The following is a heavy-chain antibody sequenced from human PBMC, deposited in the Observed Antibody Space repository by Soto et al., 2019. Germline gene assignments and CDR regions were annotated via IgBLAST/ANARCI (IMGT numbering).Heavy chain of an antibody. D-gene: IGHD3-16*01. CDR3: VKYTVTEDLGES. CDR2: VSRAGTYT. Sequence: ESVGDVVRPGGSLRLSCAASGFTFSSYAMGWVRQAPGKGLEWVAGVSRAGTYTFYADSVRGRISISRDNSRDTVDLYMNALSGDDTAVYFCVKYTVTEDLGESWGQGTLVSVSS. CDR1: GFTFSSYA. J-gene: IGHJ5*02. V-gene: IGHV3-23*01.